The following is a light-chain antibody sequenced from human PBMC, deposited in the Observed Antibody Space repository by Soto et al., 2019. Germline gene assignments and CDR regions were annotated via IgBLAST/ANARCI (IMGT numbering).Light chain of an antibody. CDR3: CSYAGSYTVI. V-gene: IGLV2-11*01. J-gene: IGLJ2*01. CDR1: SSDVGFYNY. Sequence: QSVLTQPRSVSGSPGQSVTISCTGTSSDVGFYNYVSWYQQHPGKAPKLMIYDVSGRPSGVPDRSSGSKSGNTASLTISGLQAEDEAEYYCCSYAGSYTVIFGGGTKVTVL. CDR2: DVS.